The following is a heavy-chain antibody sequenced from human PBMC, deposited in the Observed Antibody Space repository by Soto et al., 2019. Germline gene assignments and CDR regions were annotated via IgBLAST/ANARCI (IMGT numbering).Heavy chain of an antibody. CDR1: GFTFSTST. CDR2: ISSSSNYI. D-gene: IGHD1-26*01. CDR3: ARGYSGSYADY. J-gene: IGHJ4*02. V-gene: IGHV3-21*01. Sequence: EVQLVESGGGLVKPGGSLRLSCAASGFTFSTSTMNWVLQAPGKGLEWVSCISSSSNYINYADSVKGRFTISRDNAKNSLYLQMNSLRAEDTAVYYCARGYSGSYADYWGQGILVTVSS.